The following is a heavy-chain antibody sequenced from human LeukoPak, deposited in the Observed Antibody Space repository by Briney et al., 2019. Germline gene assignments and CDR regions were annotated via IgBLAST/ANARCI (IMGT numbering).Heavy chain of an antibody. J-gene: IGHJ4*02. CDR1: GFTFSHYA. CDR3: AKARNGDPPYYFDY. V-gene: IGHV3-23*01. Sequence: PGGSLRLSCAVSGFTFSHYAMSWVRQAPGTGLEWVGSLTDSGDATYYADSVKGRFTISRDNSKNTLYLQMNSLRAEDTAVYYCAKARNGDPPYYFDYWGQGTLVTVSS. D-gene: IGHD4-17*01. CDR2: LTDSGDAT.